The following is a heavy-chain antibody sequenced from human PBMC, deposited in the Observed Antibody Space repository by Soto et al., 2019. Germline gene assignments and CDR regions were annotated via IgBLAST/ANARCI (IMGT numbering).Heavy chain of an antibody. Sequence: PSETLSLTCTVSGGSISSYYWSWIRQPPGKGLEWIGYIYYSGSTNYNPSLKSRVTISVDTSKNQFSLKLSSVTAADTAVYYCASILPSGSSRFSWFDPWGQGTLVTVSS. J-gene: IGHJ5*02. CDR3: ASILPSGSSRFSWFDP. CDR1: GGSISSYY. D-gene: IGHD1-26*01. CDR2: IYYSGST. V-gene: IGHV4-59*01.